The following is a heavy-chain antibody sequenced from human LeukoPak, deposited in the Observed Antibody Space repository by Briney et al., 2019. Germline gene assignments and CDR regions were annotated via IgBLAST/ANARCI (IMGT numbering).Heavy chain of an antibody. CDR1: GYTFTSYY. D-gene: IGHD6-13*01. J-gene: IGHJ4*02. V-gene: IGHV1-46*01. CDR3: ARGIATAGYDY. CDR2: INPRGGTT. Sequence: ASVKVSCKASGYTFTSYYLHWVRQAPGQGLEWMGIINPRGGTTSFAQKFQGRVTMTRDTSTSTVYMDLSRLRSDDTAVYYCARGIATAGYDYWGLGTLVTVSS.